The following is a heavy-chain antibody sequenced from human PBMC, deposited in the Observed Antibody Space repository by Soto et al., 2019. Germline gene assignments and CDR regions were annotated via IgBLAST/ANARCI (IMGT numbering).Heavy chain of an antibody. CDR3: ARGNDYGDSDAFDI. J-gene: IGHJ3*02. D-gene: IGHD4-17*01. CDR1: GGSISSSSYY. Sequence: SETLSLTCTVSGGSISSSSYYWGWIRQPPGKGLEWIGRINHSGSTNYNPSLKSRVTISVDTSKNQFSLKLSSVTAADTAVYYCARGNDYGDSDAFDIWGQGTMVTVSS. V-gene: IGHV4-39*07. CDR2: INHSGST.